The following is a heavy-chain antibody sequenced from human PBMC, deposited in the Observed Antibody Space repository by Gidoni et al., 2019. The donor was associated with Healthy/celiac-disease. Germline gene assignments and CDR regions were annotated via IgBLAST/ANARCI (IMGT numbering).Heavy chain of an antibody. Sequence: EVQLVESGGGWVQPGRSLRLSCAASGFTFDDYAMHWVRQAPGKGLEWVSGISWNSGSIGYADSVKGRFTISRDNAKNSLYLQMNSLRAEDTALYYCAKDISRSQWLVPDYWGQGTLVTVSS. V-gene: IGHV3-9*01. CDR1: GFTFDDYA. CDR3: AKDISRSQWLVPDY. J-gene: IGHJ4*02. CDR2: ISWNSGSI. D-gene: IGHD6-19*01.